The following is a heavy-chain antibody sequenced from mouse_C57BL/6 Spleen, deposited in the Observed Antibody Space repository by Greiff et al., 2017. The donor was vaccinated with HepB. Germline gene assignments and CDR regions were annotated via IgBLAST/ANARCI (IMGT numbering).Heavy chain of an antibody. D-gene: IGHD1-1*01. CDR3: ATSYGSSPYAMDY. CDR1: GYTFTSYW. Sequence: QVQLQQPGAELVMPGASVKLSCKASGYTFTSYWMHWVKQRPGQGLEWIGEIAPSDSYTNYNQKFKGKSTLTVDKSSSTAYMQLSSLTSEDSAVYYCATSYGSSPYAMDYWGQGTSVTVSS. CDR2: IAPSDSYT. V-gene: IGHV1-69*01. J-gene: IGHJ4*01.